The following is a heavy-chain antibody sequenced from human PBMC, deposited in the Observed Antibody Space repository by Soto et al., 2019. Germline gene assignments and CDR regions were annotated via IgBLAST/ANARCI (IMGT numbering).Heavy chain of an antibody. CDR3: SRDAHDLDHFYL. V-gene: IGHV3-33*01. D-gene: IGHD1-1*01. CDR2: IWYDGSNK. Sequence: PGGSLRLSCVASGFTFNNYAMHWVRQAPGKGLEWVAVIWYDGSNKYYADSVKGRFTISRDNSKNTLYLQMNSLRADDTAVYYCSRDAHDLDHFYLWSLGTLVIVSA. CDR1: GFTFNNYA. J-gene: IGHJ5*02.